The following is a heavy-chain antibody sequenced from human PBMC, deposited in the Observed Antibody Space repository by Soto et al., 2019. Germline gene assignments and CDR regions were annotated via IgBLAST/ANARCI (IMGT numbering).Heavy chain of an antibody. CDR1: GYSISNSNW. CDR2: IYYSGST. J-gene: IGHJ3*02. CDR3: ARIAPTAAGPHDAFDI. Sequence: QVQLQESGPGLVKPSDTLSLTCAVSGYSISNSNWWGWIRQPPGKGLEWIGYIYYSGSTYYNPSLKSRVSMSLDTSRNQFSLKLSSVNAVDTAVYYCARIAPTAAGPHDAFDIWGQGTMVTVSS. D-gene: IGHD6-13*01. V-gene: IGHV4-28*01.